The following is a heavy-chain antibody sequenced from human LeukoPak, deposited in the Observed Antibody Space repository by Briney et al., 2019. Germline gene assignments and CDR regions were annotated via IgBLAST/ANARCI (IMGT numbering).Heavy chain of an antibody. J-gene: IGHJ4*02. CDR3: ARARCSRTSCNTESDY. CDR1: GFTLSPYW. V-gene: IGHV3-74*01. D-gene: IGHD2-2*01. CDR2: NNSDGSST. Sequence: PGGSLRLSCSASGFTLSPYWMHWVRQAPGKGLVWVSRNNSDGSSTAYADSVKGRFTISRDNTKNTVYLQMNILRAEDTAVYYCARARCSRTSCNTESDYWGQGTLVTVSS.